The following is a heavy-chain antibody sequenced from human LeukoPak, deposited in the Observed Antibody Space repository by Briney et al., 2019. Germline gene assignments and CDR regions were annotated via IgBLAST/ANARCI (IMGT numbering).Heavy chain of an antibody. CDR2: ISYDGSNK. D-gene: IGHD6-13*01. CDR1: GFTFSSYA. CDR3: ARGSIAAAGTRGWYFDY. V-gene: IGHV3-30*04. Sequence: GGSLRLSCAASGFTFSSYAMHWVRQAPGKGLEWVAVISYDGSNKYYADSVKGRFTISRDNSKSTLYLQMNSLRAEDTAVYYCARGSIAAAGTRGWYFDYWGQGTLVTVSS. J-gene: IGHJ4*02.